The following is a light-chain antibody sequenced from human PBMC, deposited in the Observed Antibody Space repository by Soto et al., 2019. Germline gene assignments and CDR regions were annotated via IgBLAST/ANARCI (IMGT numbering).Light chain of an antibody. J-gene: IGKJ4*01. CDR1: QSVSSY. CDR2: GAS. Sequence: EVVMTHSPATLSVSPLERATLSCTAIQSVSSYLAWYQQKPGQAPRLLIYGASTRATGIPARFSGSGSGTEFTLTISSLQSEDFAVYYCQQYNNWLALTFGGGTKVDIK. V-gene: IGKV3-15*01. CDR3: QQYNNWLALT.